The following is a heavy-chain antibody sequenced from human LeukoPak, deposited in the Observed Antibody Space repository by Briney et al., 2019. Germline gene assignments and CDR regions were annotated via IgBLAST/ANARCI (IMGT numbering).Heavy chain of an antibody. CDR1: GFTFRSYW. Sequence: PGRSLRLSCETSGFTFRSYWMSWVRQAPGKGLEWVANIKQDGGEAYYVDSVRGRFSISRDNAKNSLYLQMNSLRAEDTAVYSCARDSGFPTRCFDCWVQGTLVSVSS. CDR3: ARDSGFPTRCFDC. D-gene: IGHD3-10*01. J-gene: IGHJ4*02. CDR2: IKQDGGEA. V-gene: IGHV3-7*04.